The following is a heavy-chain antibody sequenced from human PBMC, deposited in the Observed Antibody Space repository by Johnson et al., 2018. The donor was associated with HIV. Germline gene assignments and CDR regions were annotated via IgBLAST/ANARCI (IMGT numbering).Heavy chain of an antibody. V-gene: IGHV3-23*04. D-gene: IGHD5-18*01. CDR1: GFSFIDYA. CDR3: ARNRPVSYGYRGAFDF. Sequence: VQLVESGGGVAQPGRSLRLSCVASGFSFIDYAMIWVRQAPGKGLEWVSFISGGEDDTYYADSVKGRFTISRDNSKTTLYLQINSLRAEDTAVYYCARNRPVSYGYRGAFDFWGQGTMVTVSS. J-gene: IGHJ3*01. CDR2: ISGGEDDT.